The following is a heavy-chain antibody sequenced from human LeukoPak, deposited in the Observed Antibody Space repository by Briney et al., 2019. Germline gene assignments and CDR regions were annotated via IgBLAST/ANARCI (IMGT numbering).Heavy chain of an antibody. CDR1: GFTFSSYA. J-gene: IGHJ4*02. V-gene: IGHV3-23*01. D-gene: IGHD5-24*01. CDR2: ISGSGAST. CDR3: VKDYKSGDGYWDFDY. Sequence: GGSLRLSCAASGFTFSSYAMSWVRQAPGKGLEWVSAISGSGASTYYADSVKGRFTIPRDNSKSTLYLQMNNLRADDTALYYCVKDYKSGDGYWDFDYWGQGTLVTVSS.